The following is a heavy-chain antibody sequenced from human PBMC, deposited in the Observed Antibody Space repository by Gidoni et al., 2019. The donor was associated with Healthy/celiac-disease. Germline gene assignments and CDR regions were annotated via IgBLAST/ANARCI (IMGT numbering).Heavy chain of an antibody. CDR2: ISSSSSYT. D-gene: IGHD6-13*01. CDR3: ARDAGIAAAESPNDY. CDR1: GFTFSDYY. V-gene: IGHV3-11*06. Sequence: QVQLVESGGGLVKPGGSLRLSCAASGFTFSDYYMSWIRQAPGKGLEWVPYISSSSSYTNYADSVKGRFTISRDNAKNSLYLQMNSLRAEDTAVYYCARDAGIAAAESPNDYWGQGTLVTVSS. J-gene: IGHJ4*02.